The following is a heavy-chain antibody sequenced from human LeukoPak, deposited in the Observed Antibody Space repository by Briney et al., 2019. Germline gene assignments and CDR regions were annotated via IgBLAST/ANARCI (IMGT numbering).Heavy chain of an antibody. CDR3: AKDSSAGRVLQLAK. D-gene: IGHD3-22*01. V-gene: IGHV3-7*04. J-gene: IGHJ4*02. CDR2: IKEDGSEK. CDR1: GFTFSGYW. Sequence: GGSLRLSRAASGFTFSGYWMSWVRQAPGKGLEYMANIKEDGSEKYYVDSVKGRFTISRDNAKNSLFLQMNSLRVEDTAVYYCAKDSSAGRVLQLAKWGKGTMVIVSS.